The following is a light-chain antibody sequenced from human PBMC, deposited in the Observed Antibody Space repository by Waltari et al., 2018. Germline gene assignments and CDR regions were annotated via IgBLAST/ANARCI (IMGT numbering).Light chain of an antibody. J-gene: IGLJ2*01. CDR3: QSYDRDLNAVL. V-gene: IGLV1-40*01. CDR1: SSNIGAGAD. CDR2: RDD. Sequence: QSVLTQPPSVSGAPGQSVTIPCTGSSSNIGAGADVHRYQQIPGSAPKVLIYRDDNRPSGVPGRFSGSKSGTSASLSVTGLHAEDEADYFCQSYDRDLNAVLFGGGTKLTVL.